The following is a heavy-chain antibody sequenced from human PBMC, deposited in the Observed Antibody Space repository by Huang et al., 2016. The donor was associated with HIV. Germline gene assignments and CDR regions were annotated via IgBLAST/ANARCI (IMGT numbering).Heavy chain of an antibody. CDR1: GFTFSGYW. J-gene: IGHJ2*01. CDR2: INGDGSSK. D-gene: IGHD7-27*01. CDR3: ARGTRLTGLWYFDL. V-gene: IGHV3-74*01. Sequence: EVQLVESGGGLVQPGGSLRLSCAACGFTFSGYWMHWVRQSPGKGRVWVSRINGDGSSKNYADSVKGRFTISRDNAKNTLYVQVNSLRAEDTAVYYCARGTRLTGLWYFDLWGRGTLVIVSS.